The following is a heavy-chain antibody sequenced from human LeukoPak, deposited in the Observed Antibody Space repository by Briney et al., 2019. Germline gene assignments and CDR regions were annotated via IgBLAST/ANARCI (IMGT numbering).Heavy chain of an antibody. CDR1: GYTFTSYG. CDR3: ARDGDSSGYPGRDY. V-gene: IGHV1-18*01. D-gene: IGHD6-19*01. J-gene: IGHJ4*02. CDR2: ISAYNGNT. Sequence: ASVTVSCKASGYTFTSYGISWVRQAPGQGLEWMGRISAYNGNTNYAQKLQGRVTMTTDTSTSTAYMELRSLRSDDTAVYYCARDGDSSGYPGRDYWGQGTLVTVSS.